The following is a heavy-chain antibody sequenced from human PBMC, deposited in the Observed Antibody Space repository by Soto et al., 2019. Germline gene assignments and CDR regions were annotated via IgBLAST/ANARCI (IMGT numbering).Heavy chain of an antibody. CDR3: ARSIAVAVAYYYGMDV. CDR1: GFTFSSYA. CDR2: ISNSGSST. V-gene: IGHV3-23*01. Sequence: EMQLLESGGGLVQPGGSLRLSCAASGFTFSSYAMSWVRQAPGKGLEWVSGISNSGSSTYYANSVKGRFTISRDNYKNTLYLQMNGLRGEDTAIYYCARSIAVAVAYYYGMDVWGQGTTVTVSS. J-gene: IGHJ6*02. D-gene: IGHD6-19*01.